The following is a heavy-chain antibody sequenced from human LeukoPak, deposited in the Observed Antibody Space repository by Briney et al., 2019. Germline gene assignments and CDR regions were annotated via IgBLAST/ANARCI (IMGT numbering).Heavy chain of an antibody. D-gene: IGHD2-2*01. J-gene: IGHJ3*02. CDR3: ARKAQLLSPDAFNI. CDR2: IKTDGSEK. CDR1: GLTFSSLW. Sequence: GGPLRLPCAASGLTFSSLWMNWVRQAPGKGREGVANIKTDGSEKYYVHSVKGRFTISREKAKNSLFLQMNSLRVEDTAVYYCARKAQLLSPDAFNIWGEGTRVTVSS. V-gene: IGHV3-7*01.